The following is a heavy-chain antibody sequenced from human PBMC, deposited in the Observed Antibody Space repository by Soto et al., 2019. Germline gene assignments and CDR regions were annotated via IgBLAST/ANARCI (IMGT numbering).Heavy chain of an antibody. CDR3: ARGSDYTSSFDY. CDR2: INHSGTT. J-gene: IGHJ4*02. CDR1: GGSFSGYT. Sequence: QVQLQQWGAGLLKPSETLSLTCAVYGGSFSGYTWIWIRQPPGKGLEWIGEINHSGTTNHNPSLKSRVIISVDTCKKQFSLRLTSVTAADTAVYYCARGSDYTSSFDYWGQGPLVTVSS. D-gene: IGHD3-16*01. V-gene: IGHV4-34*01.